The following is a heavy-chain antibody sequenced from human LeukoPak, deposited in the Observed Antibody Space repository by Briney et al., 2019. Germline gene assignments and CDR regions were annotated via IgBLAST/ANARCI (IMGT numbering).Heavy chain of an antibody. CDR2: ISYDGNNI. J-gene: IGHJ6*03. D-gene: IGHD3-10*01. V-gene: IGHV3-30*04. Sequence: GGSLRLSCAASGFTFNIYAMHWVRQAPGKGLEWVAVISYDGNNIKFVDSVRGRFTISRDIAKNSLYLQMNSLRAEDTAVYYCARDKREFQVLFRKYYDSMDVWGKGTTVIVSS. CDR1: GFTFNIYA. CDR3: ARDKREFQVLFRKYYDSMDV.